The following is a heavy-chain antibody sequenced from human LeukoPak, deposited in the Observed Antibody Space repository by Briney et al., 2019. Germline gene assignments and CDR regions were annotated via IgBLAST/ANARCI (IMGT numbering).Heavy chain of an antibody. Sequence: ASVKVSCTASGYTFTSYYMHWVRQAPGQGLEWMGIINPSGGSTSYAQKFQGRVTMTRDTSTSTVYMELSSLRSEDTAVYYCARGDWYYDFWSSYPYYFDYWGQGTLVTVSS. CDR2: INPSGGST. J-gene: IGHJ4*02. D-gene: IGHD3-3*01. CDR3: ARGDWYYDFWSSYPYYFDY. CDR1: GYTFTSYY. V-gene: IGHV1-46*01.